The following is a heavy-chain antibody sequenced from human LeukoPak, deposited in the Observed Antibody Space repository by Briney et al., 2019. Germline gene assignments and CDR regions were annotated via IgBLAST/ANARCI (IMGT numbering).Heavy chain of an antibody. V-gene: IGHV1-2*02. CDR1: GYTFTGYY. CDR3: ARGAITISNAQPFDY. D-gene: IGHD3-3*01. CDR2: INPNSGGT. J-gene: IGHJ4*02. Sequence: ASVKVSCKASGYTFTGYYMHWVRQAPGQGLEWMGWINPNSGGTNYAQKFQGRVTMTRDTSISTAYVELSRLRSDDTAVYYCARGAITISNAQPFDYWGQGTLVTVSS.